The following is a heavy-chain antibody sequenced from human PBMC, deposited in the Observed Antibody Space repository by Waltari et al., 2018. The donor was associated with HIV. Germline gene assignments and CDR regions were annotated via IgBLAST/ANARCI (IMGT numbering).Heavy chain of an antibody. D-gene: IGHD6-13*01. J-gene: IGHJ6*02. CDR1: GGSISSSSYY. CDR2: IYYSGST. V-gene: IGHV4-39*07. Sequence: QLQLQESGPGLVKPSETLSLTCTVSGGSISSSSYYWGWIRQPPGKGLEWIGSIYYSGSTYYNPSLKSRVTISVDTSKNQFSLKLSSVTAADTAVYYCARGYSSSWYPGAYGMDVWGQGTTVTVSS. CDR3: ARGYSSSWYPGAYGMDV.